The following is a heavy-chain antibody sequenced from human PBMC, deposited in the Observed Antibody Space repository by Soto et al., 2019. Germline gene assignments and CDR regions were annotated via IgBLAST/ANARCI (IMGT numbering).Heavy chain of an antibody. CDR1: GFTFSSYW. CDR2: INSDGSST. Sequence: GGSLRLSCAASGFTFSSYWMHWVRQAPGKGLLWVSRINSDGSSTSYADSVKGRFTISRGNAKNTLYLQMNSLRAEDTAVYYCARDEYYYDSSGYYYRSARPYYYYYGMDVWGQGTTVTVSS. CDR3: ARDEYYYDSSGYYYRSARPYYYYYGMDV. V-gene: IGHV3-74*01. D-gene: IGHD3-22*01. J-gene: IGHJ6*02.